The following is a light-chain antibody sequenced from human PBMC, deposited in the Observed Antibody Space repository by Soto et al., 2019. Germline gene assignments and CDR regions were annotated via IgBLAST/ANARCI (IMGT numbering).Light chain of an antibody. CDR2: EVT. CDR1: SSDVGSYNL. J-gene: IGLJ2*01. CDR3: CSYAGSSSVV. V-gene: IGLV2-23*02. Sequence: QSVLTQPASVSGSPGQSITISCTGTSSDVGSYNLVSWYQQHPGKAPKLMIYEVTKRPSGVSNRFSGSNSGNTASLTISGLQAEDEGHYYCCSYAGSSSVVFGGGTKLTVL.